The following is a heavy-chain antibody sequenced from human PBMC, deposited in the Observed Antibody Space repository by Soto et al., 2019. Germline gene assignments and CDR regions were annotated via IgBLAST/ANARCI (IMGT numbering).Heavy chain of an antibody. V-gene: IGHV4-34*01. CDR2: INHSGST. D-gene: IGHD6-19*01. CDR3: ARGPKPWLVHGSWYFDL. J-gene: IGHJ2*01. CDR1: GGSFSGYY. Sequence: QVQLQQWGAGLLKPSETLSLTCAVYGGSFSGYYWSWIRQPPGKGLEWIGEINHSGSTNYNPSLKSRVPISVDPAKNQFSLKPSSGTAADTAVDYCARGPKPWLVHGSWYFDLWGRGTLVTVSS.